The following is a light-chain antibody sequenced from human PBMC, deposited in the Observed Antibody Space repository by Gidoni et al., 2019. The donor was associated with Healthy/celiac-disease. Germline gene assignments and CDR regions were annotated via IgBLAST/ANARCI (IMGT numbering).Light chain of an antibody. J-gene: IGKJ4*01. CDR1: QSVSSY. CDR2: DAA. CDR3: QQRSNWPPLT. V-gene: IGKV3-11*01. Sequence: EIVLTQSTATLSLSPGERATLSCRASQSVSSYLAWYQKKPGQAPRLLIYDAANRATGIPARFSGSGSETDFTLTISSLEPEDFAVYYCQQRSNWPPLTFGGGTKVEIK.